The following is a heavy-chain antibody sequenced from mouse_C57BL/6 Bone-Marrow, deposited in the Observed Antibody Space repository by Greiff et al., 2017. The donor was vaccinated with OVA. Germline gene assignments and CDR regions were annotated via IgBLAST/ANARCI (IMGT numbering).Heavy chain of an antibody. D-gene: IGHD2-1*01. CDR3: ARPYGNYPYYYAMDY. CDR2: IYPGSGST. J-gene: IGHJ4*01. V-gene: IGHV1-55*01. CDR1: GYTFTSYW. Sequence: VQLQQPGAELVKPGASVKMSCKASGYTFTSYWITWVKQRPGQGLEWIGDIYPGSGSTNYNEKFKSKATLTVDTSSSTAYIQLSSLTSEDSAVYYCARPYGNYPYYYAMDYWGQGTSVTVSS.